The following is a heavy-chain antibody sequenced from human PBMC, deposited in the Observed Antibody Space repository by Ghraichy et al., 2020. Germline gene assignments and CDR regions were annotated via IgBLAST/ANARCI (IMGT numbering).Heavy chain of an antibody. CDR1: GFTLNTYW. Sequence: GGSLRLSCEASGFTLNTYWMHWVRQTPGKGLVWLSRISPDGSDTSYEDSVKGRFTISRDNAKNTLFLQLHSLRADDSAVYFCARGNWIEVWRGPMDVWGQGTTVAVSS. CDR3: ARGNWIEVWRGPMDV. V-gene: IGHV3-74*01. CDR2: ISPDGSDT. D-gene: IGHD1-1*01. J-gene: IGHJ6*02.